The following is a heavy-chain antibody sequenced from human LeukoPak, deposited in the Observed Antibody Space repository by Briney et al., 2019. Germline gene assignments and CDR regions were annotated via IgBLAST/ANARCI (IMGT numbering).Heavy chain of an antibody. D-gene: IGHD3-22*01. V-gene: IGHV1-18*01. CDR3: ARVWDYYDSSGNEGREPFDY. CDR2: ISAYNGNT. CDR1: GYTFTSYG. Sequence: AASVKVSCKASGYTFTSYGISWVRPAPGQGLDGMGWISAYNGNTNYAQKLQGRVTMTTDTSTSTAYRELRSLRSDDTAVYYCARVWDYYDSSGNEGREPFDYWGQGTLVSVSS. J-gene: IGHJ4*02.